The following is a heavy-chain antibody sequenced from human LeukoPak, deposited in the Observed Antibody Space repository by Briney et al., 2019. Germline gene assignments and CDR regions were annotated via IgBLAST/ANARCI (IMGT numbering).Heavy chain of an antibody. CDR3: ARVLGRYSGYDLHP. CDR2: IYYSGST. D-gene: IGHD5-12*01. CDR1: GGSISSYY. V-gene: IGHV4-59*01. J-gene: IGHJ5*02. Sequence: SETLSLTCTVSGGSISSYYWSWIRQPPGQGLEWRGYIYYSGSTNYNPSLKSRVTISVDASKNQFSLKLSSVTAADTAVYYCARVLGRYSGYDLHPWGQETVVSVSS.